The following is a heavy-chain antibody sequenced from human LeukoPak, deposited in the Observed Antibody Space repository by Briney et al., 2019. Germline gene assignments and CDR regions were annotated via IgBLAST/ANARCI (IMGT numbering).Heavy chain of an antibody. V-gene: IGHV3-23*01. D-gene: IGHD6-13*01. CDR1: GFTFNSYA. Sequence: AGSLRLSCAASGFTFNSYAMSWVRQAPGKGLEWVSTTSGSGDSTYYADSVKGRFTISRDNSKNTLYLQMNSLRAEDTAVYYCAKDIAAAAKYGMDVWGQRTTVTVSS. J-gene: IGHJ6*02. CDR3: AKDIAAAAKYGMDV. CDR2: TSGSGDST.